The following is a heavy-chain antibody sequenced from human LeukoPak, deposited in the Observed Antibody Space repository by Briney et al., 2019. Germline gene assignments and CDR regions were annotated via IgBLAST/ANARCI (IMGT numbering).Heavy chain of an antibody. Sequence: SETLSLTCTVSGGSISSYYWSWIRQPPGKGLEWIGNIYYSGSTNYNPSLKSRVTISVDTSKNQFSLKLSSVTAADTAVYYCARVRFPPDYYYYYMDVWGKGTTVTVSS. CDR2: IYYSGST. D-gene: IGHD3-10*01. J-gene: IGHJ6*03. CDR3: ARVRFPPDYYYYYMDV. CDR1: GGSISSYY. V-gene: IGHV4-59*01.